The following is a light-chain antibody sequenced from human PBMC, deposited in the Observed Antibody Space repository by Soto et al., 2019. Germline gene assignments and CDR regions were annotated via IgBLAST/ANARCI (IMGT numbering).Light chain of an antibody. CDR3: QQSDSTPYT. Sequence: IQITQSPSSLSASVGDRVTITCRASQTISTYLNWYQQKPGKATRLLIYDASSLLSGVPSRFSGSGSGTDFTLTIASLQPEDFSTYYCQQSDSTPYTFGQGSKVDI. V-gene: IGKV1-39*01. J-gene: IGKJ2*01. CDR1: QTISTY. CDR2: DAS.